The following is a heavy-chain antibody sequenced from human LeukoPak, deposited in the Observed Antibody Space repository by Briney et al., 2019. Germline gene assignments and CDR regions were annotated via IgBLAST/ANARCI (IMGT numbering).Heavy chain of an antibody. D-gene: IGHD6-19*01. CDR1: GGSISSYY. CDR2: IYYSGST. V-gene: IGHV4-59*12. J-gene: IGHJ6*03. CDR3: ARGDVGAAVAGKSYYYYMDV. Sequence: PSETLSLTCTVSGGSISSYYWSWIRQPPGKGLEWIGYIYYSGSTNYNPSLKSRVTISVDTSKNQFSLKLSSVTAADTAVYYCARGDVGAAVAGKSYYYYMDVWGKGTTVTVSS.